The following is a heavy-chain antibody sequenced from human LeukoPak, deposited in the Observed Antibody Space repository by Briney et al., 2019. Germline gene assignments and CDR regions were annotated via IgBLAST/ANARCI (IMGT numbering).Heavy chain of an antibody. V-gene: IGHV3-33*01. CDR2: IWYDGSNK. Sequence: GGTVGLSCAASGFTFSRYGMHGVRQAPGRGLEWVAVIWYDGSNKYYADSVKGRFTISRDNSKSTLYLQMNSLRAEDTAVYYCAGSIAVAGTIDYWGQGTLVTASS. CDR3: AGSIAVAGTIDY. CDR1: GFTFSRYG. J-gene: IGHJ4*02. D-gene: IGHD6-19*01.